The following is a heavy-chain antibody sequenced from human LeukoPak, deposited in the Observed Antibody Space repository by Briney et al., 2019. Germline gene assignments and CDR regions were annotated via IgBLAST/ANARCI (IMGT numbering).Heavy chain of an antibody. V-gene: IGHV4-59*01. CDR3: SEGYFEPFDH. CDR2: LSYTGKT. J-gene: IGHJ4*02. D-gene: IGHD2/OR15-2a*01. CDR1: GASFSSSH. Sequence: SETLSLTCVVSGASFSSSHWNWIRQLPGKGLEWIGCLSYTGKTDYNPSLTSRVTISLDTSKNQVSLKLRSVTAADTAVYDCSEGYFEPFDHWGQGTLVTVSS.